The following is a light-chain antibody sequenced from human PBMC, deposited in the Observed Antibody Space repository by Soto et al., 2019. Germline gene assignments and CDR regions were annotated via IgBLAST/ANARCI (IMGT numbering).Light chain of an antibody. CDR1: SSDVGGYNY. CDR2: EVS. J-gene: IGLJ2*01. V-gene: IGLV2-14*01. CDR3: SSYTSSSTVL. Sequence: QSALTQPASVSGSPGQSITISCTGTSSDVGGYNYVSWYQQHPGKAPKLFIYEVSNRPSGVSNRFSGSKSGNTASLTISGLQAEDEADYFCSSYTSSSTVLFGGGTKLTVL.